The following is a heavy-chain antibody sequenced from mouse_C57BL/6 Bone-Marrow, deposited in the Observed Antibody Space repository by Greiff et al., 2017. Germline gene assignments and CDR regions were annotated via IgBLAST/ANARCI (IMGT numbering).Heavy chain of an antibody. CDR2: IYPRSGNT. CDR3: ARLGYPGLVAY. V-gene: IGHV1-81*01. Sequence: VNVVESGAELARPGASVKLSCKASGYTFTSYGISWVKQRTGQGLEWIGEIYPRSGNTYYNEKFKGKATLTADKSSSTAYMELRSLTSEDSAVYFCARLGYPGLVAYWGQGTLVTVSA. J-gene: IGHJ3*01. CDR1: GYTFTSYG. D-gene: IGHD3-1*01.